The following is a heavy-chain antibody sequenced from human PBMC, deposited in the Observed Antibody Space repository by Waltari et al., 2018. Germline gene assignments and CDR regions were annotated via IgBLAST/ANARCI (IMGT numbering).Heavy chain of an antibody. V-gene: IGHV4-39*07. CDR3: ARGYGRSKITIVTDAFDI. J-gene: IGHJ3*02. D-gene: IGHD3-3*01. CDR2: MYYSGIT. Sequence: QLQLQESGPGLVKPSETLSLTCTVSGGSISSSSYYWGWIRQPPGKGLEWIGSMYYSGITYSNPSLKSRVTISVDTSKNQISLELSSVTAADTAVYYCARGYGRSKITIVTDAFDIWGQGTMVTVSS. CDR1: GGSISSSSYY.